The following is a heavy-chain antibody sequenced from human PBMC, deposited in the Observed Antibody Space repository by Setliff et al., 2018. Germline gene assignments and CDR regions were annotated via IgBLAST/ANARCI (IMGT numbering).Heavy chain of an antibody. V-gene: IGHV4-39*01. J-gene: IGHJ4*01. CDR1: GASINSSTFF. CDR2: ISYSGTP. CDR3: VRPGGTTVVARHFDY. D-gene: IGHD2-15*01. Sequence: PSETLSLTCIVSGASINSSTFFWGWIRQPPGKGLEWIVIISYSGTPYYNASVESRVTISIDTSRNQFSLELRSVTVADTATYYCVRPGGTTVVARHFDYWGHGILVTVSS.